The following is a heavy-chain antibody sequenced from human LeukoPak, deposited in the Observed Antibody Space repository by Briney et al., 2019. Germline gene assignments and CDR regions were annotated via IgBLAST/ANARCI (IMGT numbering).Heavy chain of an antibody. V-gene: IGHV3-48*03. CDR2: ISSSGSTI. Sequence: GGSLRLSCAASGFTFSSYEMNWVRQAPGKGLEWVSYISSSGSTIYYADSVKGRFTISRDNSKNTLYLQMNSLRAEDTAVYYCAKDRSLDYYDSSGTFGYWGQGTLVTVSS. CDR1: GFTFSSYE. D-gene: IGHD3-22*01. CDR3: AKDRSLDYYDSSGTFGY. J-gene: IGHJ4*02.